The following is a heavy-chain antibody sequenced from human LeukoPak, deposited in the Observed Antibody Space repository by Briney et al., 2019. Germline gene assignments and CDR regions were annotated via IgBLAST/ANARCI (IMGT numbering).Heavy chain of an antibody. CDR3: ARGLTGTTAH. Sequence: ASVKVSCKASGYTFTNYDINWVRQATGQGLEWMGWMSPRSGNTGYAQKFQGRVTMTRSTSISTAYMELSSLRSEDTAVYYCARGLTGTTAHWGQGTLVTVSS. V-gene: IGHV1-8*01. J-gene: IGHJ4*02. D-gene: IGHD1-20*01. CDR1: GYTFTNYD. CDR2: MSPRSGNT.